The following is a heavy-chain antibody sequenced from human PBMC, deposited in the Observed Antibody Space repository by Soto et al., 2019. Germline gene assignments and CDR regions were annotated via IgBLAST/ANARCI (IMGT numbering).Heavy chain of an antibody. J-gene: IGHJ6*02. CDR1: GASISSGDYY. CDR2: IYYSGTT. CDR3: ALRFGAA. D-gene: IGHD3-3*01. V-gene: IGHV4-30-4*01. Sequence: QVQLQESGPGLVKPSQTLSLTCTVSGASISSGDYYWTWIRQPPGKGLEWLGYIYYSGTTYYNPSLKSRVSISLEAAKNRFSLKLSSVTAADTGVYFCALRFGAAWGQGTTVTVSS.